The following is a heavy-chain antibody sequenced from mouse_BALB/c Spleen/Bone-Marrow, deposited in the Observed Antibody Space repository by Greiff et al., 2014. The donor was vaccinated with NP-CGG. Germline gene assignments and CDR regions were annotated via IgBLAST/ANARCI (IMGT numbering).Heavy chain of an antibody. D-gene: IGHD1-1*01. Sequence: VQLQQSGAELVKPGASVKLSCTASGFNIKDTYMHWVKQRPEQGLEWIGRIDPANVNTKYDPKFQGKATITADTSSNTAYLQLSSLTSEDTAVYYCASYVYGYYFDYWGQGITLTVSS. J-gene: IGHJ2*01. CDR1: GFNIKDTY. V-gene: IGHV14-3*02. CDR3: ASYVYGYYFDY. CDR2: IDPANVNT.